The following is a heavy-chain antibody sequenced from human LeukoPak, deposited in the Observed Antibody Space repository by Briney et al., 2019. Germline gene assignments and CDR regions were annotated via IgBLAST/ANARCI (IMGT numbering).Heavy chain of an antibody. D-gene: IGHD3-22*01. CDR1: GGSISSSSYY. CDR3: ARAAPPYYDSSGYPFDY. J-gene: IGHJ4*02. Sequence: SETLSLTCTVSGGSISSSSYYWGWIRQPPGKGLGWIGSIYYSGSTYYNPSLKSRVTISVDTSKNQFSLKLSSVTAADTAVYYCARAAPPYYDSSGYPFDYWGQGTLVTVSS. V-gene: IGHV4-39*07. CDR2: IYYSGST.